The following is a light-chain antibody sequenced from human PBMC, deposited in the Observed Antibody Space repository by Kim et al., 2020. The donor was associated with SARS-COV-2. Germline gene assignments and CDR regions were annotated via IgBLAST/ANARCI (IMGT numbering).Light chain of an antibody. J-gene: IGKJ1*01. CDR1: QGSAKY. V-gene: IGKV1-16*01. CDR2: AAS. CDR3: QQYNTYPWT. Sequence: AAVGDRVTITCRASQGSAKYLAWFQQKPGKAPKSLIYAASTLQSGVPSRFSGSGSRTDFTLTINSLQPEDVGTYYCQQYNTYPWTFGQGTKVDIK.